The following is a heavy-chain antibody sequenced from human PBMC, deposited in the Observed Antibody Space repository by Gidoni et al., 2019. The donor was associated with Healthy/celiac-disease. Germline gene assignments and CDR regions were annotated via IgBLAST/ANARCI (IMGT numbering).Heavy chain of an antibody. CDR1: GFTFSSYA. CDR3: AREPKYYFDY. V-gene: IGHV3-30-3*01. CDR2: ISYDGSNK. Sequence: QVQLVESGGGVVQPGRSLRLSCPASGFTFSSYAMHWVRQAPGKGLEWVAVISYDGSNKYYADSVKGRFTISRDNSKNTLYLQMNSLRAEDTAVYYCAREPKYYFDYWGQGTLVTVSS. J-gene: IGHJ4*02.